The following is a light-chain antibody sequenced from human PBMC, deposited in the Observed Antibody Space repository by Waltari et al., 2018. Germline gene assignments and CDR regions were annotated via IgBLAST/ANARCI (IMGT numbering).Light chain of an antibody. CDR2: DVR. V-gene: IGLV2-11*01. J-gene: IGLJ3*02. CDR3: CSYAGSYTWV. CDR1: SSDVGGYNY. Sequence: QSALTQPRPVSGSPGQSVTISCTGTSSDVGGYNYVSWYQQHPGKAPKLMIYDVRKRPAGFPDRFSGSKSGNTASLTISGLQAEDEADYYCCSYAGSYTWVFGGGTKLTVL.